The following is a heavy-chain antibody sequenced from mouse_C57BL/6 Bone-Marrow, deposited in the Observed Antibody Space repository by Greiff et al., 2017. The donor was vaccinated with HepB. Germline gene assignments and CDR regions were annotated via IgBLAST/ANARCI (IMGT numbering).Heavy chain of an antibody. CDR2: IDPSDSYT. V-gene: IGHV1-50*01. CDR3: AGGYWYFDV. CDR1: GNTFTSYW. Sequence: QVQLQQPGAELVKPGASVKLSCKASGNTFTSYWMQWVKQRPGQGLEWIGEIDPSDSYTNYNQKFKGKATLTVDTSSSTAYMQLSSLTSEDSAVYYCAGGYWYFDVWGTGTTVTVSS. J-gene: IGHJ1*03. D-gene: IGHD1-1*02.